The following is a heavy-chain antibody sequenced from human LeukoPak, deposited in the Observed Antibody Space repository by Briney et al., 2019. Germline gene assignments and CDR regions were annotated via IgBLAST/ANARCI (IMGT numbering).Heavy chain of an antibody. Sequence: GGSLRLSCAASGFIFSTCAMSWVRQAPGKGLEWVSTISGSGSHTNYTDSVKGRFSISRDNSKNTLYLQMNSLRVEDTAVYYCAKDIIGYYGPFEYWGQGTLVTVSS. CDR1: GFIFSTCA. J-gene: IGHJ4*02. CDR3: AKDIIGYYGPFEY. V-gene: IGHV3-23*01. CDR2: ISGSGSHT. D-gene: IGHD3-22*01.